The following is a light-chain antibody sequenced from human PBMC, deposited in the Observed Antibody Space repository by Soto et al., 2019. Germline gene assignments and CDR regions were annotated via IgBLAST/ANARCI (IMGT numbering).Light chain of an antibody. V-gene: IGLV2-14*01. J-gene: IGLJ1*01. CDR3: SSKRTTASLV. CDR2: EVS. Sequence: QSALTQPASVSGSPGQTITISCTGTSSGVGAYNYVSWYQQHPGKAPKLMIYEVSNRPSGVSDRFSGSKSGNTASLTISGLQAADEADYYCSSKRTTASLVFGTGTKVT. CDR1: SSGVGAYNY.